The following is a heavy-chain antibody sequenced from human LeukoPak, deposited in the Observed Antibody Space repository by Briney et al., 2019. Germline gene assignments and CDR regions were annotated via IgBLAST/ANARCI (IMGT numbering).Heavy chain of an antibody. V-gene: IGHV3-30*18. J-gene: IGHJ4*02. CDR1: GFTFSSYG. CDR3: AKGGLQQLARIYFDY. D-gene: IGHD6-13*01. CDR2: MSYDGSNE. Sequence: GGSLRLSCAASGFTFSSYGMHWVRHAPGKGLEWVAVMSYDGSNEFYADSVKGRFTSSRDNSKNTLYLQMNSLRAEDTAVYYCAKGGLQQLARIYFDYWGQGTLVTVSS.